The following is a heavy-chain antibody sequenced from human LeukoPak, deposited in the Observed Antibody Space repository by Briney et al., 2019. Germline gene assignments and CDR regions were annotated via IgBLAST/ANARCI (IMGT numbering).Heavy chain of an antibody. CDR3: ARDRSSGWYLTPGFDP. D-gene: IGHD6-19*01. CDR2: IKQDGSEK. CDR1: GFTFSSYS. Sequence: GGSLRLSCAASGFTFSSYSMNWVRQAPGKGLEWVASIKQDGSEKYYVDSVKGRFAISRDNAKNSLYLQINSLRAEDTAVYYCARDRSSGWYLTPGFDPWGQGTLVTVSS. J-gene: IGHJ5*02. V-gene: IGHV3-7*04.